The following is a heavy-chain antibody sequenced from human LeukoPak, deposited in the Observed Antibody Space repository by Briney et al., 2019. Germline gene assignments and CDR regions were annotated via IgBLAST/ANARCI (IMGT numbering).Heavy chain of an antibody. CDR3: AKVLSGSQDY. CDR1: GFTFSSYG. J-gene: IGHJ4*02. D-gene: IGHD1-26*01. CDR2: IWYDGSNK. Sequence: GGSLRLSCAASGFTFSSYGMHWARQAPGKGLEWVAVIWYDGSNKYYADSVKGRFTISRDNSKNTVYLQMNSLRAEDTAVYYCAKVLSGSQDYWGQGTLVTVFS. V-gene: IGHV3-33*06.